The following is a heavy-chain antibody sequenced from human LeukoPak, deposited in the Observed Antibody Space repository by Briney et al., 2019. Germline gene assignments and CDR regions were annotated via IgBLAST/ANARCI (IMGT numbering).Heavy chain of an antibody. J-gene: IGHJ4*02. CDR1: GYTLTELS. CDR2: FDPEDGET. Sequence: ASVNVSFKVSGYTLTELSMHWVRQAPGKGLEWMGDFDPEDGETIYAQKFQGRVTMTEDTSTDTAYMELSSLRSEDTAVYYCATRLTVYFDYWGQGTLVSVSS. CDR3: ATRLTVYFDY. D-gene: IGHD4-17*01. V-gene: IGHV1-24*01.